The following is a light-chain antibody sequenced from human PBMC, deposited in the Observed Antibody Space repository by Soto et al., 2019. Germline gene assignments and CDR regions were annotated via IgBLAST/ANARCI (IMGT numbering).Light chain of an antibody. CDR1: SSDVGDFDC. J-gene: IGLJ2*01. V-gene: IGLV2-14*01. CDR2: EVS. CDR3: SSYTSSSTLV. Sequence: QSALTQPASVSGSPGQSITISCTGTSSDVGDFDCVSWYQQHPGKAPKLMIYEVSDRPSGVSNRFSGSKSGDTASLTISGLQAKDEADYYCSSYTSSSTLVFGGGTQLTVL.